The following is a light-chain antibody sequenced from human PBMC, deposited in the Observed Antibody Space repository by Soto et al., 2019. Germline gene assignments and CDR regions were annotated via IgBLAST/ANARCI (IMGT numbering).Light chain of an antibody. CDR2: LGS. CDR3: MQALQTPPT. Sequence: DIVMTQSPLSLPVTPGEPASISCRSSQSLLHSNGYNYLDWYLQKPGQSPQLLIYLGSNRASGVXDMXSGSGSGTDFTLKISRVEAEDVGVYYCMQALQTPPTFGQGTKVEIK. J-gene: IGKJ1*01. CDR1: QSLLHSNGYNY. V-gene: IGKV2-28*01.